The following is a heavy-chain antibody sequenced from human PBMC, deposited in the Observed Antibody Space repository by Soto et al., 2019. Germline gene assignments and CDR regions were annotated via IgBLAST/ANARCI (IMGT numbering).Heavy chain of an antibody. J-gene: IGHJ6*02. V-gene: IGHV3-30-3*01. CDR2: ISYDGSNK. Sequence: GGSLRLSCAASGFTFSSYAMHWVRQAPGKGLEWVAVISYDGSNKYYADSVKGRFTISRDNSKNTLYLQMNSLRAEDTAVYYCARDLESRDYFYGMDVWGQGTTVTVSS. CDR1: GFTFSSYA. CDR3: ARDLESRDYFYGMDV. D-gene: IGHD1-1*01.